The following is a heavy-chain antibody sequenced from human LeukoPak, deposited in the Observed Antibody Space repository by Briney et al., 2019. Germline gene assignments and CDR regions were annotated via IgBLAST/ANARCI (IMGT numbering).Heavy chain of an antibody. CDR2: IACGGGANR. D-gene: IGHD2/OR15-2a*01. CDR1: GFTFNSYE. CDR3: ARIGTTTRGPAGLDV. Sequence: GGSLRLSCAASGFTFNSYEMTWVRQAPGKGLEWVSYIACGGGANRFYSESVKGRFTISRDNAKNSLYLHMNSLRAEDTGVYYCARIGTTTRGPAGLDVRGQGTTVTVSS. J-gene: IGHJ6*02. V-gene: IGHV3-48*03.